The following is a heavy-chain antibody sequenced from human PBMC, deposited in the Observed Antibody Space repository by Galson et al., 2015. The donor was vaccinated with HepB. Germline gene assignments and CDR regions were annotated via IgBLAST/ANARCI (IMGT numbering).Heavy chain of an antibody. D-gene: IGHD3-16*02. CDR1: GFTFGDYG. J-gene: IGHJ6*02. V-gene: IGHV3-49*04. CDR2: IRSKAYVGTR. Sequence: SLRLSCAASGFTFGDYGMSWVRQAPGKGLEWVGLIRSKAYVGTREYAASVKGRFTISRDDSKSIAYLQMNSLKTEDTAVYYCTREWGVMITFGGVIVSDGMDVWGQGTTVTVSS. CDR3: TREWGVMITFGGVIVSDGMDV.